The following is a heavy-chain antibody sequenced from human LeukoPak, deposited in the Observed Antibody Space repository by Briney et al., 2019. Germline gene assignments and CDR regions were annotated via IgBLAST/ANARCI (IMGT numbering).Heavy chain of an antibody. CDR1: GGSIISSTYY. V-gene: IGHV4-39*01. CDR2: IYYSRTT. CDR3: ARHSRGYYDSTGYYYGSHAFDI. J-gene: IGHJ3*02. Sequence: SETLSLTCTVSGGSIISSTYYWGWIRQPPGKGLEWIGSIYYSRTTYYNPSLKSRVTISVDTSRNQFSLKLSSVTAADTAVFHCARHSRGYYDSTGYYYGSHAFDIWGQGTMVTVSS. D-gene: IGHD3-22*01.